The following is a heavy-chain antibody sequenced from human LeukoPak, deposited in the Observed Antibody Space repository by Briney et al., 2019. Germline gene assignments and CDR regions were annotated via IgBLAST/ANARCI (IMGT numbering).Heavy chain of an antibody. J-gene: IGHJ5*02. CDR3: ASGLDDFWSGYSRWFDP. V-gene: IGHV4-39*07. Sequence: SETLSLTCTVSGGSISSSSYYWGWIRQPPGKGLEWIGSIYYSGSTYYNPSLKSRVTISVDTSKNQFSLKLSSVTAADTAVYYCASGLDDFWSGYSRWFDPWGHGTLVTVSS. CDR2: IYYSGST. CDR1: GGSISSSSYY. D-gene: IGHD3-3*01.